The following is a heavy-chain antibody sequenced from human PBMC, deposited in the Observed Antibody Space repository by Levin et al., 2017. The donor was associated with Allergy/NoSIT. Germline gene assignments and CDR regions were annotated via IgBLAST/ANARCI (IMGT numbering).Heavy chain of an antibody. D-gene: IGHD3-10*01. V-gene: IGHV4-39*01. J-gene: IGHJ4*02. CDR1: GGSISSSLYH. CDR2: IYYSGST. CDR3: ARQSGSGSNKNFDY. Sequence: SETLSLTCIVSGGSISSSLYHWGWIRQPPGKGLEWIGTIYYSGSTYYNPSLKSRVTIPLDTSKNQFSLKLSSVTAADTAVYYCARQSGSGSNKNFDYWGQGTLVTVSS.